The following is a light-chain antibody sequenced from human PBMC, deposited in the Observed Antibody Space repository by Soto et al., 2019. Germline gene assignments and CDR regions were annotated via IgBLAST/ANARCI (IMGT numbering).Light chain of an antibody. CDR3: CSYAGSRV. J-gene: IGLJ3*02. CDR1: SSDVGEYDY. V-gene: IGLV2-11*01. Sequence: QSALTQPRSVSGSPGQSVTISCTGTSSDVGEYDYVSWYQHHPGKAPKLMIYDVRQRPSGVPDRFSGSKSGSTASLTISGLQAEDEADYYCCSYAGSRVFGGGTKLTVL. CDR2: DVR.